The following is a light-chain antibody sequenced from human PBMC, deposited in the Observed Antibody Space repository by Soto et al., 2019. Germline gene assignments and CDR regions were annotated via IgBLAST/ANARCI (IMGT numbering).Light chain of an antibody. CDR2: GAS. V-gene: IGKV3-20*01. J-gene: IGKJ1*01. CDR1: QSVRSSF. Sequence: EIVLTQSPGTVSLSPGERATLSCRASQSVRSSFLAWYQQKPGQAPRLLISGASSRATGIPDRFSGSGSGTDFTLTISRLEPEDFAVYYCHHYGTSWTFGQGNKLEI. CDR3: HHYGTSWT.